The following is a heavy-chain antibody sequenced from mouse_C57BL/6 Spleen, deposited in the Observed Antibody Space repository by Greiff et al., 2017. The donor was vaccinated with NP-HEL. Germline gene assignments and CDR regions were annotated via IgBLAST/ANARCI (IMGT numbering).Heavy chain of an antibody. D-gene: IGHD2-3*01. CDR2: ISSGSSTI. Sequence: EVMLVESGGGLVKPGGSLKLSCAASGFTFSDYGMHWVRQAPEKGLEWVAYISSGSSTIYYADTVKGRFTISRDNAKNTLFLQMTSLRSEDTAMYYWASGGFYDYDAMDYWGQGTSVTVSS. J-gene: IGHJ4*01. CDR3: ASGGFYDYDAMDY. V-gene: IGHV5-17*01. CDR1: GFTFSDYG.